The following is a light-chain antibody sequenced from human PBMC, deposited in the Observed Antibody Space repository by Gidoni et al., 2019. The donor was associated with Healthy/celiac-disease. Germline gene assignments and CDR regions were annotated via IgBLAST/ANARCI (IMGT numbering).Light chain of an antibody. CDR2: DAS. CDR1: QSISSW. V-gene: IGKV1-5*01. Sequence: DIQMTQSPSTLSASVGDRVTITCRASQSISSWLAWYQQKPGKAPKLLIYDASSLESGVPSRFSGIGSGTEFTLTTSSLQPDDFATYYCQQYNSYWTFGQGTKVEIK. CDR3: QQYNSYWT. J-gene: IGKJ1*01.